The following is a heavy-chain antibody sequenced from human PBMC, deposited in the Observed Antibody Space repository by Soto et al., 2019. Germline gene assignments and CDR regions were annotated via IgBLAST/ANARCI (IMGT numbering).Heavy chain of an antibody. Sequence: EVQLLESGGGLVQPGGSLRLSCTASGFTFRSYAMSWVRQAPERGLEWVSAISGSGDSTYHTDSVKGRFTISRDNSKNTLYLQMISLRAEDTAVYYCAKSLIGYSSSWYPGTAFDIWGQGTMVTVSS. V-gene: IGHV3-23*01. CDR3: AKSLIGYSSSWYPGTAFDI. CDR2: ISGSGDST. CDR1: GFTFRSYA. D-gene: IGHD6-13*01. J-gene: IGHJ3*02.